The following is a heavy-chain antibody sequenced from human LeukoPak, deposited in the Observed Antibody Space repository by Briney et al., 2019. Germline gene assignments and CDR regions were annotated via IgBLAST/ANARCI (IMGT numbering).Heavy chain of an antibody. CDR3: ARVYYDILTGAPGWYFDL. D-gene: IGHD3-9*01. V-gene: IGHV4-59*08. CDR2: IYYSGST. Sequence: SETLSLTCTVSGGSISSYYWSWIRQPPGKGLEWIGYIYYSGSTNYNPPLKSRVTISVDTSKNQFSLKLSSVTAADTAVYYCARVYYDILTGAPGWYFDLWGRGTLVTVSS. CDR1: GGSISSYY. J-gene: IGHJ2*01.